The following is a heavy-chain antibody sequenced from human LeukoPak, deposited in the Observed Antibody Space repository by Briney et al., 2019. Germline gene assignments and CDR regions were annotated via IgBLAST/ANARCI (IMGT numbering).Heavy chain of an antibody. Sequence: TSETLSLTCAVYGGSFSGYYWSWIRQPPGKGLEWIGEINHSGSTNYNPSLKSRVTISVDTSKNQFSLKLSSVTAADMAVYYCARQTSIVVVPAATALGAFDIWGQGTMVTVSS. D-gene: IGHD2-2*01. CDR2: INHSGST. J-gene: IGHJ3*02. V-gene: IGHV4-34*01. CDR1: GGSFSGYY. CDR3: ARQTSIVVVPAATALGAFDI.